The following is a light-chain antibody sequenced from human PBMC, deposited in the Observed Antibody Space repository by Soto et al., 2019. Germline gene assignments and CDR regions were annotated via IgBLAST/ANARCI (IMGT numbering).Light chain of an antibody. J-gene: IGLJ1*01. Sequence: QSVLTQPPSASGSPGQSVTISCTGTSSDVGGYNYVSWYQQHPGKVPKLMIYEVNKLPSGVPDRFSGSKSGNTASLTFSGLQHEDEPDYYCSLYLGGTSVFGTGTKVTVL. V-gene: IGLV2-8*01. CDR1: SSDVGGYNY. CDR3: SLYLGGTSV. CDR2: EVN.